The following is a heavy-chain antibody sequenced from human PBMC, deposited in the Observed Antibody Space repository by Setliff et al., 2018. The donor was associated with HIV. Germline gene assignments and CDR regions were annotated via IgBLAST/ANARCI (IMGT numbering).Heavy chain of an antibody. CDR3: AKRAVQDGTITSSNWFES. D-gene: IGHD1-7*01. CDR1: GDSIGTYS. V-gene: IGHV4-4*09. J-gene: IGHJ5*01. CDR2: IYGSGST. Sequence: SETLSLTCAVSGDSIGTYSWHWLRQPPGKGLEWIGYIYGSGSTGYNPSLTSRVTMSTDTPNNRFALKLTSVTAADTAVYYCAKRAVQDGTITSSNWFESWGQGTLVTVSS.